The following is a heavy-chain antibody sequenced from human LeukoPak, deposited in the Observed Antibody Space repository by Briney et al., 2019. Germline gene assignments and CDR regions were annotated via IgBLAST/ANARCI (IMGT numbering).Heavy chain of an antibody. J-gene: IGHJ3*02. V-gene: IGHV3-74*01. D-gene: IGHD6-25*01. CDR3: ARVGARLGAFDI. CDR2: IKSDGSIT. Sequence: GGSLRLSCAASGFTFSSYWMHWVRQAPGTGQVLVSRIKSDGSITNYADSVKGRFTISRDNAKNTQYVQMNSLRAEDTAVYYCARVGARLGAFDIWGQGTMVTVSS. CDR1: GFTFSSYW.